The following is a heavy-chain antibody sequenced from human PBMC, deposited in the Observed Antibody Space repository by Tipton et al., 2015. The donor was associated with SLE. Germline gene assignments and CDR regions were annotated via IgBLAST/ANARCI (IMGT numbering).Heavy chain of an antibody. Sequence: SLRLSCAASGFTFDDYGMSWVCQAPGKGLEWVSGINWNGGSTGYADSVKGRFTISRDNAKNSLYLQMNSLRAEDTALYYCARDRPDYYFDYWGQGILVTVSS. CDR1: GFTFDDYG. V-gene: IGHV3-20*04. J-gene: IGHJ4*02. CDR3: ARDRPDYYFDY. CDR2: INWNGGST. D-gene: IGHD1-14*01.